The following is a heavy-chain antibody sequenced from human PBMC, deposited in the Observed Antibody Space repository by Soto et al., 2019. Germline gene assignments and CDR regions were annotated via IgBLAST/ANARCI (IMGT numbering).Heavy chain of an antibody. CDR3: AKGGGAPGYPIDY. J-gene: IGHJ4*02. CDR1: GFTFGIYA. CDR2: ISYDGSKR. D-gene: IGHD3-9*01. Sequence: QVQLGESGGGVVQPGKSLRLSCVGSGFTFGIYAMYWVRQAPGKGLEWVSFISYDGSKRYHADSVKGQFTNSRDNARNTLYLQMDRLRPEDTAVYYCAKGGGAPGYPIDYWGQGTLVTVSS. V-gene: IGHV3-30*18.